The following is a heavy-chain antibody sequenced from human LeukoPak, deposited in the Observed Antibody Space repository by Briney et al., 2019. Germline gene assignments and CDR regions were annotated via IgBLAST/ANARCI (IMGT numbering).Heavy chain of an antibody. D-gene: IGHD6-19*01. J-gene: IGHJ4*02. V-gene: IGHV3-33*08. CDR2: IWYDGSHK. CDR3: AREYRSGWTGLGY. Sequence: GGSLRLSCAASGFTFSNYGMHWVRQAPGKGLEWVAVIWYDGSHKYYADSVKGRFTISRDNSKNTLYLEMNSLSAEDTAVYYSAREYRSGWTGLGYWGQGILVTVSS. CDR1: GFTFSNYG.